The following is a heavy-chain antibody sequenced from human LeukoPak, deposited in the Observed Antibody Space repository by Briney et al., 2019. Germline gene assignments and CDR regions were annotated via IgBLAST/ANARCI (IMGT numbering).Heavy chain of an antibody. J-gene: IGHJ4*02. V-gene: IGHV4-34*01. D-gene: IGHD3-16*01. Sequence: SETLSLTCAVYGGSFSAYYWSWIRQPPGKGLEWIGEINHSGSTNYNPSLKSRVTISVDTSKNQFSLKLSSVTAADTAVYYCATGGDTSRFDYWGQGTLVTVSS. CDR1: GGSFSAYY. CDR3: ATGGDTSRFDY. CDR2: INHSGST.